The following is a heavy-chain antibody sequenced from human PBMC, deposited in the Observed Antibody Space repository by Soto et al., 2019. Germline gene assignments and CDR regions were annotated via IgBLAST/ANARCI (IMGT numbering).Heavy chain of an antibody. D-gene: IGHD5-12*01. Sequence: GGSLRLSCAASGFTFSSYSMNWVRQAPGKGLEWVSYISSVSSTIYYADSVKGRFTISRDNAKNSLHLQMDSLRAEDTAVYYCVRYYDGGFDYWGQGTLVTVSS. J-gene: IGHJ4*02. CDR1: GFTFSSYS. CDR2: ISSVSSTI. CDR3: VRYYDGGFDY. V-gene: IGHV3-48*01.